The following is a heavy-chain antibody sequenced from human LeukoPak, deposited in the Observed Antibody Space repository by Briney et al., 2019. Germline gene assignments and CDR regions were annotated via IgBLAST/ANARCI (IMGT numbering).Heavy chain of an antibody. Sequence: SETLSLTCTVSGDSMSTYYWTWIRQPPGKGLEWIGYIYNSGSTNYNPSLKSRVTVSVDTSKNQFSLKLTSVTAADTAVYYCARGVGSGYTDDWGQGTLVTVSA. CDR1: GDSMSTYY. CDR2: IYNSGST. V-gene: IGHV4-59*01. J-gene: IGHJ4*02. CDR3: ARGVGSGYTDD. D-gene: IGHD3-22*01.